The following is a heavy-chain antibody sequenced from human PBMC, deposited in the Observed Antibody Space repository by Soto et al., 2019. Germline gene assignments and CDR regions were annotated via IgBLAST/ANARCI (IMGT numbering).Heavy chain of an antibody. CDR3: VRDTTDSSVDTDAFDL. Sequence: QVQLQESGPGLVKPSGTLSLTCRVSGDSISSSNWWNWVRQPPGKGLEWIGEIFHSGTANYNPSLKSRVTLSLDKSKNQFSLKLTSVTAADTARYYCVRDTTDSSVDTDAFDLWGQGTMVRVSS. CDR2: IFHSGTA. V-gene: IGHV4-4*02. CDR1: GDSISSSNW. D-gene: IGHD6-19*01. J-gene: IGHJ3*01.